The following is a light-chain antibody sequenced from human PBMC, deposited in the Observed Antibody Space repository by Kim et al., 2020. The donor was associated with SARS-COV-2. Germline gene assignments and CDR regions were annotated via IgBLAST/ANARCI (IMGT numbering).Light chain of an antibody. Sequence: GKTVTISCTRTSGSIASSYVQWYQQRPGSPPATVIYEDNQRPSGVPDRFSGSIDSSSNSASLTISGLKTEDEADYYCQSYDSTTWVFGGGTQLTVL. J-gene: IGLJ3*02. CDR1: SGSIASSY. V-gene: IGLV6-57*01. CDR2: EDN. CDR3: QSYDSTTWV.